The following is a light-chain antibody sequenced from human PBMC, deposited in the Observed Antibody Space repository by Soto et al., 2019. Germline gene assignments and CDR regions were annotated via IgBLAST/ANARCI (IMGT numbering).Light chain of an antibody. V-gene: IGLV2-11*01. Sequence: QSALTQPRSVSGSPGQSVTFSCTGTSSDVGGFDYVSWVQQHPGKVPKLMIYDVNKRPSGVPDRFSGSKSGNTASLTISGLQAGDEADYYCCSYAGTCRGYVFGTGTKLTVL. CDR3: CSYAGTCRGYV. CDR2: DVN. J-gene: IGLJ1*01. CDR1: SSDVGGFDY.